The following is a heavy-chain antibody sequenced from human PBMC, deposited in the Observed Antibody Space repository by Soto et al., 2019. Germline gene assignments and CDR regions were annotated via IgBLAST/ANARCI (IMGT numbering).Heavy chain of an antibody. CDR3: SSDPNLLGATRRGYYYYYGMDV. V-gene: IGHV3-21*01. CDR2: ISSSSSYI. CDR1: GFTFSRKS. J-gene: IGHJ6*02. Sequence: GGSLRLSCEASGFTFSRKSMNWVRQVPGKGLEWVSSISSSSSYIYYADSVKGRFTISRDNAKNSLYLQMNSLRAEDTAVYYCSSDPNLLGATRRGYYYYYGMDVWGQGTTVTVSS. D-gene: IGHD1-26*01.